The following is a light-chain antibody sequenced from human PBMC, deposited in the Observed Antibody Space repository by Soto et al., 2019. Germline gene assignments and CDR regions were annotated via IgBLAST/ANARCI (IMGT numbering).Light chain of an antibody. CDR3: AAWDDSLSGYV. J-gene: IGLJ1*01. Sequence: QSVLTQPPSASGTPGQRVTISCSGRSSNIGSNIVSWYQQLPGTAPKLVIFRDNQRPSGVPDRFSGSKSGTSASLAINGLQSEDEADYYCAAWDDSLSGYVFGTGTKLTVL. V-gene: IGLV1-44*01. CDR2: RDN. CDR1: SSNIGSNI.